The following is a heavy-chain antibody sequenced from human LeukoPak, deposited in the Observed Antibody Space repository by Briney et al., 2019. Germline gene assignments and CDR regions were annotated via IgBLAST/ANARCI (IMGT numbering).Heavy chain of an antibody. CDR1: GFTFSSYW. D-gene: IGHD3-22*01. CDR2: ISGDGSTT. Sequence: GGSLRLSCAASGFTFSSYWMHWVRQAPGMGLVWVSRISGDGSTTSYADSVKGRFTISRDNAKNTLYLQMNSLRAEDTAVYYCAGATNYYESSGLDYWGQGTLVTVSS. V-gene: IGHV3-74*01. CDR3: AGATNYYESSGLDY. J-gene: IGHJ4*02.